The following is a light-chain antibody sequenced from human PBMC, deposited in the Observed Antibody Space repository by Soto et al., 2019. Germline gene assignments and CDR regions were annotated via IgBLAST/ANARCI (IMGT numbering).Light chain of an antibody. Sequence: QSALTQPPSASGSPGQSVTISCTGTSSDVGGYNYVSWYQQHPGKAPKLMIYEVSKRPSGVPDRFSGSNSGNTASLTVSGLQAEDEADYYCSSYAGNNNLIFGGGTKVTVL. CDR3: SSYAGNNNLI. CDR1: SSDVGGYNY. V-gene: IGLV2-8*01. CDR2: EVS. J-gene: IGLJ2*01.